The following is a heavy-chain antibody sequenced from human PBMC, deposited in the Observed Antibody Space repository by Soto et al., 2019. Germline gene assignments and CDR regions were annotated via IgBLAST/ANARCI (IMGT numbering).Heavy chain of an antibody. CDR1: GYSFTSYW. D-gene: IGHD6-13*01. J-gene: IGHJ6*02. Sequence: PGESLKISCKGSGYSFTSYWIGWVRQMPGKGLEWMGIIYPGDSDTRYSPSFQGQVTISADKSISTAYLQWSSLKASDTAMYYCARVSQLAQIPYYYYYGIDVWGQGTTVTVSS. V-gene: IGHV5-51*01. CDR2: IYPGDSDT. CDR3: ARVSQLAQIPYYYYYGIDV.